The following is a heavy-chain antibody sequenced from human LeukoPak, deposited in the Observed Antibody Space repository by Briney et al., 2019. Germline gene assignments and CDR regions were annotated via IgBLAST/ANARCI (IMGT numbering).Heavy chain of an antibody. J-gene: IGHJ4*02. CDR1: GFTFSSYA. V-gene: IGHV3-64*02. CDR2: ISSNGGST. CDR3: ASPRGPTSSKFDY. Sequence: QSGGSLRLSCAASGFTFSSYAMHWVRQAPGKGLEYVSAISSNGGSTYYADSVKGRFTISRDNSKNTLYLQMGSLRAEDMAVYYCASPRGPTSSKFDYWGQGTLVTVSS.